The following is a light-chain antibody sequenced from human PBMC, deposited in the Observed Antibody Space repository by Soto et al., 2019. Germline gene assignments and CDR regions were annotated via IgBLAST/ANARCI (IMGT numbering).Light chain of an antibody. V-gene: IGKV3-11*01. Sequence: EIVVTQSPATLSLSPGERATLSCRASQSVSSDLAWYQQKPGQAPRLLIYDTSNRATGIPARFSGSESGTDFTLNISSLEPEDFAVYYCQQRSNWPITVGEGTRLEI. CDR1: QSVSSD. CDR2: DTS. CDR3: QQRSNWPIT. J-gene: IGKJ5*01.